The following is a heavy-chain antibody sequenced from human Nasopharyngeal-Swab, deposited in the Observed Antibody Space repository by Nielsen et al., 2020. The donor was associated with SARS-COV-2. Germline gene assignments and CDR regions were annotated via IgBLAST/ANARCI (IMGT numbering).Heavy chain of an antibody. CDR2: ITGCGYGT. V-gene: IGHV3-23*01. Sequence: SLNLSCAASGCTFSSYAMTWVRQAPGKGLALVSVITGCGYGTAYADSVKGLFTLSRDNAKNTLYLQMNSLSAEDTAVYYCARKDVFAYGVDAFDIWGQGTMVTVSS. J-gene: IGHJ3*02. CDR1: GCTFSSYA. CDR3: ARKDVFAYGVDAFDI. D-gene: IGHD3-10*01.